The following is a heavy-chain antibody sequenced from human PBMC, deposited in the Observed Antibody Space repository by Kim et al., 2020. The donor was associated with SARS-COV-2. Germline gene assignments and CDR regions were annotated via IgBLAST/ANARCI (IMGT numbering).Heavy chain of an antibody. Sequence: ASVKVSCKASGYTFTSYAMNWVRQAPGQGLEWMGRINTNTGTPTYAQAFTGRFVFSVDTSVRTAYLQISSLKAGDSAVYYCARDVDPTNAYYYGSGNKAYWGQGTLVTVSS. CDR3: ARDVDPTNAYYYGSGNKAY. D-gene: IGHD3-10*01. CDR1: GYTFTSYA. CDR2: INTNTGTP. V-gene: IGHV7-4-1*02. J-gene: IGHJ4*02.